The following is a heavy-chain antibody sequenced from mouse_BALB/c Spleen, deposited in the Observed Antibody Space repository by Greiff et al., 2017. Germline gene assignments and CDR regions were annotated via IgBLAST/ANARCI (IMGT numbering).Heavy chain of an antibody. D-gene: IGHD2-12*01. Sequence: EVKVEESGGGLVKPGGSLKLSCAASGFTFSSYTMSWVRQTPEKRLEWVATISSGGGNTYYPDSVKGRFTISRDNAKNNLYLQMSSLRSEDTALYYCARSYDVGWYFDVWGAGTTVTVSS. CDR2: ISSGGGNT. J-gene: IGHJ1*01. CDR3: ARSYDVGWYFDV. CDR1: GFTFSSYT. V-gene: IGHV5-9*03.